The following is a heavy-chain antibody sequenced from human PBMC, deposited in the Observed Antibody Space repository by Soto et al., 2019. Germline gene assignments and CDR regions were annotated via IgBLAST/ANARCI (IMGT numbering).Heavy chain of an antibody. D-gene: IGHD1-1*01. V-gene: IGHV5-51*01. J-gene: IGHJ6*02. CDR2: IYPGDSDT. Sequence: PGESLKISCKGSGYSFTSYWIGWVRQMPGKGLEWMGIIYPGDSDTRYSPSFQGQVTISADKSINTAYLHWSSLKASDTAMYYCAREKMNNWSRLGVYYYYYYGMDVWGQGTTVTVSS. CDR1: GYSFTSYW. CDR3: AREKMNNWSRLGVYYYYYYGMDV.